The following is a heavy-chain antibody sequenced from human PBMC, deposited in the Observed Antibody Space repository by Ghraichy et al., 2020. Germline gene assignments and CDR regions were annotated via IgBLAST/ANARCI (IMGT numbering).Heavy chain of an antibody. V-gene: IGHV4-39*01. CDR2: IYYSGST. D-gene: IGHD6-13*01. Sequence: SETLSLTCTVSGGSISSSSYYWGWIRQPPGKGLEWIGSIYYSGSTYYNPSLKSRVTISVDTSKNQFSLKLSSVTAADTAVYYCARVKQQLVRPFPFDPWGQGTLVTVSS. CDR1: GGSISSSSYY. CDR3: ARVKQQLVRPFPFDP. J-gene: IGHJ5*02.